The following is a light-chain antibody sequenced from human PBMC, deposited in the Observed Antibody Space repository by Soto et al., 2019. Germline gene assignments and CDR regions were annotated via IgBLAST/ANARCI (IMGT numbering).Light chain of an antibody. Sequence: EIVLTQSPGTLSLSPGERATLSCRASQSVSSSYLAWYQQKPGQAPRLLIYDASNRATGIPARFSGSGSGTDFTLTISSLQPEDFATYYCQQLNSYPPWTFGQGTKVDIK. J-gene: IGKJ1*01. CDR2: DAS. V-gene: IGKV3-20*01. CDR3: QQLNSYPPWT. CDR1: QSVSSSY.